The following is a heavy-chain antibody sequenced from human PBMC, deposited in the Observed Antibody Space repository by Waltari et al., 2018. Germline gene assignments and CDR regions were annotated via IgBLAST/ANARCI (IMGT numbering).Heavy chain of an antibody. CDR2: IIPNFGTA. Sequence: VQLGQSGAEVKNPGATVKISCQASGYTFIDYYMHWVRQAPGQGLEWMGGIIPNFGTANYAQKFQGRVTITADESTSTAYMELSSLRSEDTAVYYCATQVVYAIPYYYGMDVWGQGTTVTVSS. CDR3: ATQVVYAIPYYYGMDV. CDR1: GYTFIDYY. V-gene: IGHV1-69*12. D-gene: IGHD2-8*02. J-gene: IGHJ6*02.